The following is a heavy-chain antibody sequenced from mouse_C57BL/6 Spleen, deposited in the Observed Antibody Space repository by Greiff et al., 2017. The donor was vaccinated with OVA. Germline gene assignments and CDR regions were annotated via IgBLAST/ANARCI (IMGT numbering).Heavy chain of an antibody. CDR2: IYPGSGST. CDR1: GYTFTSYW. V-gene: IGHV1-55*01. D-gene: IGHD1-1*01. J-gene: IGHJ2*01. Sequence: VQLQQPGAELVKPGASVKMSCKASGYTFTSYWITWVKQRPGQGLEWIGDIYPGSGSTNYNEKFKNKATLTVDTSSTTAYMQLSSLTSEDSAVYYCARDYYGSRWGQGTTLTVSS. CDR3: ARDYYGSR.